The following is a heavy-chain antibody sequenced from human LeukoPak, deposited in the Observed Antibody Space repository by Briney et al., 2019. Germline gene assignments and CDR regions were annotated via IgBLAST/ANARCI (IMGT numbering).Heavy chain of an antibody. J-gene: IGHJ6*02. CDR1: GYTFTSYY. V-gene: IGHV1-46*01. CDR3: AREDGIAAAGGRGMDV. D-gene: IGHD6-13*01. Sequence: ASVKVSCKASGYTFTSYYMHWVRQAPGQGLEWMGIINPSGGSTSYAQKFQGRVTMTRDTSTSTVYMELSSLRSEDTAVYYCAREDGIAAAGGRGMDVWGQGTTVTVSS. CDR2: INPSGGST.